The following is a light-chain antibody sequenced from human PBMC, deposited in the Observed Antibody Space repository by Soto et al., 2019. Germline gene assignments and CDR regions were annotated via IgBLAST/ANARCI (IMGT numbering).Light chain of an antibody. CDR3: TSYTSSSTVL. CDR1: SSDVGGYNY. CDR2: DVS. J-gene: IGLJ3*02. Sequence: QSVLTQPASVSGSPGQSITISCTGTSSDVGGYNYVSWYQQHPGKAPKLRIYDVSNRPSGISNRFSGSKSGNTASLTIFGLQAEDEADYYCTSYTSSSTVLFGGGTKVTVL. V-gene: IGLV2-14*01.